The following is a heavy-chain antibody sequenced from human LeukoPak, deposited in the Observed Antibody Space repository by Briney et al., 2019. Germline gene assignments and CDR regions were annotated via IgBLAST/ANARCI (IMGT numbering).Heavy chain of an antibody. D-gene: IGHD3-3*01. CDR3: ARDLYISPPTYDFWTNFDY. J-gene: IGHJ4*02. V-gene: IGHV1-2*02. Sequence: ASVKVSCKASGYTFTGYYMHWVRQAPGQGLEWMGWINPNSGGTNYAQKFQGRVTMTRDTSISTAYMELSRLRSDDTAVYYRARDLYISPPTYDFWTNFDYWGQGTLVTVSS. CDR1: GYTFTGYY. CDR2: INPNSGGT.